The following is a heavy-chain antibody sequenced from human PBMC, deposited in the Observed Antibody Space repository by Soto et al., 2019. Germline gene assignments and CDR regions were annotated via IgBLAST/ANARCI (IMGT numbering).Heavy chain of an antibody. J-gene: IGHJ6*02. CDR2: IIPNFGTA. CDR3: ARERWDIVVVVAATNYYGMDV. Sequence: SVKVSCRASGGTFSSYASSWVRQAPGQGLEWMGGIIPNFGTANYAQKFQGRVTITADESTSTAYMELSSLRSEDTAVYYCARERWDIVVVVAATNYYGMDVWGQGTTVTVSS. CDR1: GGTFSSYA. D-gene: IGHD2-15*01. V-gene: IGHV1-69*13.